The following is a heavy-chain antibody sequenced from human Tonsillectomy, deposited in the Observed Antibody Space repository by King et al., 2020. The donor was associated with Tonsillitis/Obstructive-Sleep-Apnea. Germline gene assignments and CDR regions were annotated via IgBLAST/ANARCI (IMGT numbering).Heavy chain of an antibody. CDR1: GYTFTNYA. CDR2: INAGTGNT. V-gene: IGHV1-3*01. J-gene: IGHJ4*02. Sequence: QLVQSGAEVKKPGASVKVSCKASGYTFTNYAMHWVRQAPGHSLEWLGWINAGTGNTKYSQNFQGRVAITRDTSANTAYMELSSLRSEDTAIYYCARDRNYFDFWGQGTLVTVSS. CDR3: ARDRNYFDF.